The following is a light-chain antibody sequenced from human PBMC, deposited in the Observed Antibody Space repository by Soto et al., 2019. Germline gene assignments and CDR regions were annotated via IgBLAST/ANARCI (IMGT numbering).Light chain of an antibody. V-gene: IGLV2-8*01. CDR2: EVN. CDR1: SSDIGGYNS. CDR3: SSYTSSSTPVV. Sequence: QSALTQPPSASGSPGQSVTISCTGTSSDIGGYNSVSWYQQHPGKAPRLMIYEVNKRPSGVPDRFSGSKSGYTASLTVSGLQTEDEAFYYCSSYTSSSTPVVFGGGTKVSVL. J-gene: IGLJ2*01.